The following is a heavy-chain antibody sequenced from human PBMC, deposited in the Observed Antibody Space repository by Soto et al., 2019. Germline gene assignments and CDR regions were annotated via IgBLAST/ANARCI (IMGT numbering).Heavy chain of an antibody. D-gene: IGHD3-10*01. CDR1: GGSISSYY. CDR2: IYYSGST. CDR3: ARSINP. Sequence: SETLSLTCTVSGGSISSYYWSWIRQPPGKGLEWIGYIYYSGSTSYNPSLKGRVTISVDTSKNQFSLKLSSVTAADTAVYYCARSINPWGQGTLVTVSS. V-gene: IGHV4-59*12. J-gene: IGHJ5*02.